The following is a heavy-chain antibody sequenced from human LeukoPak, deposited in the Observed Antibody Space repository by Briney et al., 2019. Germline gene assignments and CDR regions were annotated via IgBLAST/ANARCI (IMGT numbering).Heavy chain of an antibody. Sequence: ASVKVSCKASGYTFTGYYMHWVRQAPGQGLEWMGWINPNSGGTNYAQKFQGRVTMTRDTSISTAYMELSRLRSDDTAVYYCARDLDCSGGSCYSRTQPFDYWGQGTLVIVSS. CDR1: GYTFTGYY. CDR2: INPNSGGT. CDR3: ARDLDCSGGSCYSRTQPFDY. D-gene: IGHD2-15*01. V-gene: IGHV1-2*02. J-gene: IGHJ4*02.